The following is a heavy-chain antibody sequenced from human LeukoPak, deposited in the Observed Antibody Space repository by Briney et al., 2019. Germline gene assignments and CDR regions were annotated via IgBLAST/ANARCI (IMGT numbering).Heavy chain of an antibody. CDR1: GFTFYNYT. CDR3: AKDEFGGSYSDY. CDR2: ISGSGINT. J-gene: IGHJ4*02. Sequence: PGGSLRLSCTASGFTFYNYTMSWVRPLPGKGLEWVSDISGSGINTYHADSVKGRFTISRDNSKNTVYLQMNSLRAEDTAVYYCAKDEFGGSYSDYWGQGTLVTVSS. D-gene: IGHD1-26*01. V-gene: IGHV3-23*01.